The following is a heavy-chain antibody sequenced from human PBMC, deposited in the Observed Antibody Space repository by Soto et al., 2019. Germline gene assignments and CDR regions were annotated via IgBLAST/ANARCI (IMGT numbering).Heavy chain of an antibody. J-gene: IGHJ4*02. Sequence: QVQLVQSGAEVKKPGASVKVSCKASGYTFTKYAMHWVRQAPGQRLEWMGWIIAGNGNTKYSQKFQGRVTITRDTSASTAYMELRSLRSADTAVYYCAREGYCSSTSCFDYWGQGTLVTVSS. CDR1: GYTFTKYA. CDR3: AREGYCSSTSCFDY. V-gene: IGHV1-3*01. D-gene: IGHD2-2*01. CDR2: IIAGNGNT.